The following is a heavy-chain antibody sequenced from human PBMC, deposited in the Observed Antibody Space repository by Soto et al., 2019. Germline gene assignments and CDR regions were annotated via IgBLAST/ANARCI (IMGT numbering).Heavy chain of an antibody. D-gene: IGHD3-3*01. J-gene: IGHJ6*02. CDR2: ISAYNGNT. V-gene: IGHV1-18*01. CDR3: ARMGGYYRRYYYYYGMDV. CDR1: GYTLTSYG. Sequence: ASVKVSCKASGYTLTSYGISWVRQAPGQGLEWMGWISAYNGNTNYAQKLQGRVTMTTDTSTSRAYMELRSLRSDDTAVYYCARMGGYYRRYYYYYGMDVWGQGTTVTVSS.